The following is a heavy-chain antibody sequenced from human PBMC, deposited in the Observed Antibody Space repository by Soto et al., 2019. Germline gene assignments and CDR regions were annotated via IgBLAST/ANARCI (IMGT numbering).Heavy chain of an antibody. Sequence: GGSLRLSCAASGFPFSAYVMTWVRRAPGRGLEWISAISGRGDTAYYAESVKGRFTISRDNSRNTLYLKMNNLTVGDTAVYSCAKARFDSRGTFFRVGFYDVWGRGTLVTVSS. CDR2: ISGRGDTA. D-gene: IGHD3-22*01. CDR1: GFPFSAYV. J-gene: IGHJ4*02. V-gene: IGHV3-23*01. CDR3: AKARFDSRGTFFRVGFYDV.